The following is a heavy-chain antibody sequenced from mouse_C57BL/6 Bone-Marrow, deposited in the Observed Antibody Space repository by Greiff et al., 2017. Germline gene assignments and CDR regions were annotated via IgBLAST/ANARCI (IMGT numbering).Heavy chain of an antibody. V-gene: IGHV3-6*01. CDR1: GYSITSGYY. J-gene: IGHJ4*01. CDR3: ARAGSDYYGNYFYAMDY. CDR2: ISYDGSN. Sequence: EVKLMESGPGLVKPSQSLSLTCSVTGYSITSGYYWNWIRQFPGNKLEWMGYISYDGSNNYNPSLKNRISITRDTSKNQFFLKLNSVTTEDTATYYCARAGSDYYGNYFYAMDYWGQGTSVTVSS. D-gene: IGHD2-1*01.